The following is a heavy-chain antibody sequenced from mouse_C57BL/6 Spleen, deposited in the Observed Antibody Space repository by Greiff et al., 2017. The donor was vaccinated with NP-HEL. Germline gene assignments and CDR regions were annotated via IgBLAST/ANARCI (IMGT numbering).Heavy chain of an antibody. Sequence: EVKLQESGPGLVKPSQSLSLTCSVTGYSITSGYYWNWIRQFPGNKLEWMGYISYDGSNNYNPSLKNRISITRDTSKNQFFLKLNSVTTEDTATYYCARLLRLAYWGQGTLVTVSA. CDR2: ISYDGSN. CDR3: ARLLRLAY. D-gene: IGHD1-1*01. J-gene: IGHJ3*01. CDR1: GYSITSGYY. V-gene: IGHV3-6*01.